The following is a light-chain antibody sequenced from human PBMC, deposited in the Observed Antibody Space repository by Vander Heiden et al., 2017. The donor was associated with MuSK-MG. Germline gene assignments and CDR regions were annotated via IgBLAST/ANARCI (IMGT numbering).Light chain of an antibody. CDR3: QQSDSTPRT. CDR2: AAY. V-gene: IGKV1-39*01. CDR1: QSISSY. Sequence: DIQMTQSPSPLSASVGDRVTITCRASQSISSYLNWYQQKPGKASKLLIYAAYSLQSGVPSRFSGSGSGTDFTLTISSLQPEDFATYYCQQSDSTPRTFGQGTKVEIK. J-gene: IGKJ1*01.